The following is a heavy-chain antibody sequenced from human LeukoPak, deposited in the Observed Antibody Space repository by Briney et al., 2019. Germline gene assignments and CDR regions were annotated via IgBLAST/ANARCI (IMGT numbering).Heavy chain of an antibody. CDR3: ARDDNLLWDSGSYPDY. V-gene: IGHV3-21*01. J-gene: IGHJ4*02. CDR2: ISSSSSYI. CDR1: GFTFSSYS. D-gene: IGHD1-26*01. Sequence: KTGGSLRLSCAASGFTFSSYSMNWVRQAPGKGLEWVSSISSSSSYIYYADSVKGRFTISRDNAKNSLYLQMNSLRAEDTAVYYCARDDNLLWDSGSYPDYWGQGTLVTVSS.